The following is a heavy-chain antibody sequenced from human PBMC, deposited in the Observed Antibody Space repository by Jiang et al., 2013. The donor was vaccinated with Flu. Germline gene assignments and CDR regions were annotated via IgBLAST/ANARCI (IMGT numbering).Heavy chain of an antibody. CDR1: GFTVSSNY. Sequence: SGFTVSSNYMSWVRQAQGRAGWVSVIYSGGSTYYADSVKGRFTISRDNSKNTLYLQMNSLRAEDTAVYYCAANHDYGDYGLDYWGQGTLVTVSS. D-gene: IGHD4-17*01. CDR3: AANHDYGDYGLDY. J-gene: IGHJ4*02. CDR2: IYSGGST. V-gene: IGHV3-53*01.